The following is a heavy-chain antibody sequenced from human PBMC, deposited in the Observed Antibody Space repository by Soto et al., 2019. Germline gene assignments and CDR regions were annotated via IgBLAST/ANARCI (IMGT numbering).Heavy chain of an antibody. V-gene: IGHV4-39*01. Sequence: SETLSLTCTVSSGSISSRSYCWGWIRQPPGKGLEWIGNLCYSGSTYYNPSLKSRVTISVDTSKNQFSLRLSSVTAADTAVYYCARLSNYEINWFDPWGQGXLVTVYS. CDR2: LCYSGST. CDR1: SGSISSRSYC. D-gene: IGHD4-4*01. CDR3: ARLSNYEINWFDP. J-gene: IGHJ5*02.